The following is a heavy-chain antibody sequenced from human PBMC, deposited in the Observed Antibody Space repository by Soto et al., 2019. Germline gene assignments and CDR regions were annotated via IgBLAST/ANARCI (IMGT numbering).Heavy chain of an antibody. V-gene: IGHV1-69*13. CDR2: IIPIFGTA. CDR3: ARGSRSYYYDSSGYPTPGAFDI. CDR1: GYIFTSYG. J-gene: IGHJ3*02. Sequence: ASVKVSCKASGYIFTSYGVTWVRQAPGQGLEWLGGIIPIFGTANYAQKFQGRVTITADESTSTAYMELSSLRSEDTAVYYCARGSRSYYYDSSGYPTPGAFDIWGQGTMVTVSS. D-gene: IGHD3-22*01.